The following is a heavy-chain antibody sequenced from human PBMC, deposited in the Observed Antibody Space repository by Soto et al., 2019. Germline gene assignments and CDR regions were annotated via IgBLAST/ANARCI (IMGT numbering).Heavy chain of an antibody. D-gene: IGHD2-2*01. J-gene: IGHJ5*02. CDR2: IVAYNGNT. Sequence: SVKVSCKASGFTFTSSAVQWVRQARGQRLEWMGWIVAYNGNTNYAQKLQERVTMTTDTSTSTAYMELRSLRSDDTAVYYCARTEDCSSTSCWEWNWFDPWGQGTLVTVSS. V-gene: IGHV1-58*01. CDR3: ARTEDCSSTSCWEWNWFDP. CDR1: GFTFTSSA.